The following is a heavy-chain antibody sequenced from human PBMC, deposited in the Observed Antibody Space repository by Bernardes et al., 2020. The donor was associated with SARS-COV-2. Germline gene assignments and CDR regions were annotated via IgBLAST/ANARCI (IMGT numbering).Heavy chain of an antibody. D-gene: IGHD1-26*01. CDR3: ARDLRGGSQY. CDR2: ISSSTSAI. V-gene: IGHV3-48*02. Sequence: GGSLRLSCAASGFTFSNYTMNWVRQAPGKGLAWVLSISSSTSAIYYAASVKGRFTISRDNAKNSLYMQMNSLRDEDTAVYYCARDLRGGSQYWGQGTLVTVSS. J-gene: IGHJ4*02. CDR1: GFTFSNYT.